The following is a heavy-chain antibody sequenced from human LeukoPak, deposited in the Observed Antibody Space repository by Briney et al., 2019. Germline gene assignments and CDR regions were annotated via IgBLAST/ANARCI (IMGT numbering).Heavy chain of an antibody. CDR1: GFTFDDYA. Sequence: SLRLSCAASGFTFDDYAMHWVRQAPGKGLEWVSGISWNSGSIGYADSVKGRFTISRDNAKNSLYLQMNSLRAEDTALYYCATRPPGDHPYFDFWGQGSLVTVSS. D-gene: IGHD3-10*01. V-gene: IGHV3-9*01. CDR3: ATRPPGDHPYFDF. J-gene: IGHJ4*02. CDR2: ISWNSGSI.